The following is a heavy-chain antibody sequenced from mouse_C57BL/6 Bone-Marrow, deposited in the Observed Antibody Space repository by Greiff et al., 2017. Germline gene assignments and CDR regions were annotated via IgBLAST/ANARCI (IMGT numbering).Heavy chain of an antibody. CDR2: LDPNSGGT. CDR1: GYTFTSYW. J-gene: IGHJ3*01. CDR3: ASGLLQGVFAY. Sequence: QVQLKQPGAELVKPGASVKLSCKASGYTFTSYWMHWVKQRPGRGLEWIGRLDPNSGGTKYNETFKSKATLTVDKPSTTAYMQLSSLTSEDSADYYGASGLLQGVFAYWGQGTLVTVSA. D-gene: IGHD2-3*01. V-gene: IGHV1-72*01.